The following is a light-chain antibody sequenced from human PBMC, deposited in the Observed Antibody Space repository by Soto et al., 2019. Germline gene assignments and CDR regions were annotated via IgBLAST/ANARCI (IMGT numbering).Light chain of an antibody. J-gene: IGKJ5*01. Sequence: IVLIQSPATLSVSPGESATLSCRSSQSFNSIYLAWYQQKPGQAPRLLIYGASSRATGIPDRFSGSGSGTDFTLTISRLEPEDFAVYYCQQYGSSPLITFGQGTRLEIK. CDR3: QQYGSSPLIT. CDR1: QSFNSIY. V-gene: IGKV3-20*01. CDR2: GAS.